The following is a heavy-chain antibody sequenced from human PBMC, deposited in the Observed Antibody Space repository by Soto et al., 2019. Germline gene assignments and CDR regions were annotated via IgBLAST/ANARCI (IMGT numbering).Heavy chain of an antibody. CDR2: IYYSGST. CDR1: GGSISSGDYY. J-gene: IGHJ4*02. Sequence: SETLSLTCTVSGGSISSGDYYWSWIRQPPGKGLEWIGYIYYSGSTNYNPSLKSRVTISVDTSKNQFSLKLSSVTAADTAVYYCARLVGEASIDYWGQGTLVTVSS. CDR3: ARLVGEASIDY. V-gene: IGHV4-30-4*01.